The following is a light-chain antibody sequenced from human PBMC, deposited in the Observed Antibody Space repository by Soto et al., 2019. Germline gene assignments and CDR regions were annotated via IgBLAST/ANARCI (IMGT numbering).Light chain of an antibody. J-gene: IGLJ1*01. CDR2: EGS. CDR3: CSYAGSSTYV. CDR1: SSDVRGFNL. V-gene: IGLV2-23*01. Sequence: QSALTQPVSVSGSPGQSITISCTGTSSDVRGFNLVSWYQQHPGKAPKLMIYEGSERPSGVSDRFSGSKSGNTASLTISGLQAADEADYYCCSYAGSSTYVFGTGTKLTVL.